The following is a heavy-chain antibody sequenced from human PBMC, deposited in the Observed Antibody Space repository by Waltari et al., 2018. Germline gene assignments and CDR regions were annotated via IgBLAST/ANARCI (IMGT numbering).Heavy chain of an antibody. Sequence: QVQLVESGGGVVQPGGSLTLSCAASGFTFSNYGMHWVRQAPGKGLEWVAHTGYDGSYQYYADSVKGRFAISRDNSRYILYLQMNSLRPEDTAVYFCASKRSGSIFYFDSWGQGTLVTVSS. CDR1: GFTFSNYG. J-gene: IGHJ4*02. CDR3: ASKRSGSIFYFDS. V-gene: IGHV3-30*02. D-gene: IGHD3-10*01. CDR2: TGYDGSYQ.